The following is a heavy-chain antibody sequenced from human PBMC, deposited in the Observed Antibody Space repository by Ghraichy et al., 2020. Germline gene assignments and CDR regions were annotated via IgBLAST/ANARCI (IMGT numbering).Heavy chain of an antibody. D-gene: IGHD3-22*01. CDR1: GYTFTSYY. Sequence: ASVKVSCKASGYTFTSYYMHWVRQAPGQGLEWMGIINPSGGSTSYAQKFQGRVTMTRDTSTSSVYMELSSLRSEDTAVYYCARDLGYDSSGYYQGWFDPWGQGTLVTVSS. J-gene: IGHJ5*02. V-gene: IGHV1-46*01. CDR3: ARDLGYDSSGYYQGWFDP. CDR2: INPSGGST.